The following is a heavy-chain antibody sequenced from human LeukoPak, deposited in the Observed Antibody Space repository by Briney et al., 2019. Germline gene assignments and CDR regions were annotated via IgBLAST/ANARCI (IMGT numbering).Heavy chain of an antibody. D-gene: IGHD5-18*01. J-gene: IGHJ5*02. CDR3: ARDASSSGGYSFDP. CDR2: ISSSSSYI. V-gene: IGHV3-21*01. Sequence: GGSLRLSCAASGFTFSSYAMHWVRQAPGKGLEWVSSISSSSSYIYYADSVKGRFTISRDNAKNSLYLQMNSLRAEDTAVYYCARDASSSGGYSFDPWGQGTLVTVSS. CDR1: GFTFSSYA.